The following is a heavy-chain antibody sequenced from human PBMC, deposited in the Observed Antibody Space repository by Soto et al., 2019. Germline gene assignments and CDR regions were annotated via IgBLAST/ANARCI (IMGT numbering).Heavy chain of an antibody. CDR3: AIPKSGSYSSPPNWFDP. Sequence: QVQLVQSGAEVKKPGASVKVSCKASGYTFTSYGISWVRQAPGQGLEWMGWISAYNGNTNYAQKLQGRVTMTTDTSTSKAYMELRSLRSDDTAVYYCAIPKSGSYSSPPNWFDPWGQGTLVTVSS. D-gene: IGHD1-26*01. J-gene: IGHJ5*02. CDR1: GYTFTSYG. V-gene: IGHV1-18*01. CDR2: ISAYNGNT.